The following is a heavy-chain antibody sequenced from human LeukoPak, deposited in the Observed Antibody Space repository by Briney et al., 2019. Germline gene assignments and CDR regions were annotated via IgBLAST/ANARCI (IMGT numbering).Heavy chain of an antibody. D-gene: IGHD3-3*01. CDR3: ARDRSGYYFVFDY. Sequence: GGSLRLSCAASGFTFSSYAMHWVRQAPGKGLEWVAVISYDGSNKYYADSVKGRFTISRDNSKNTLYLQMNSLRAEDTAVYYCARDRSGYYFVFDYWGQGTLVTVSS. J-gene: IGHJ4*02. CDR1: GFTFSSYA. CDR2: ISYDGSNK. V-gene: IGHV3-30-3*01.